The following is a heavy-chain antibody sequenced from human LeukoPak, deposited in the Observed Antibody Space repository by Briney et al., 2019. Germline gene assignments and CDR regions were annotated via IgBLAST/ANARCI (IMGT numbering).Heavy chain of an antibody. Sequence: SETLSLTCAVYGGSFSGYYWSWIRQPPGKGLEWIGEINHSGSTNYNPSLKSRVTISVDTSKNQFSLKLSSVTAADTAVYYRARERGRERTAMVKAAYYFDYWGQGTLVTVSS. CDR3: ARERGRERTAMVKAAYYFDY. V-gene: IGHV4-34*01. CDR1: GGSFSGYY. J-gene: IGHJ4*02. D-gene: IGHD5-18*01. CDR2: INHSGST.